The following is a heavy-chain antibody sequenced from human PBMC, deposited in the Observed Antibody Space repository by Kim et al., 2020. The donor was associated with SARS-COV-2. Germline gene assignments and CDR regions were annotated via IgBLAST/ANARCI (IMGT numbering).Heavy chain of an antibody. Sequence: SVKVSCKASGGTFSSYAISWVRQAPGQGLEWMGGIIPIFGTANYAQKFQGRVTITADESTSTAYMELSSLRSEDTAVYYCARARSIVLMVYAHGGYYGMDVWGQGTTVTVSS. CDR3: ARARSIVLMVYAHGGYYGMDV. CDR1: GGTFSSYA. J-gene: IGHJ6*02. CDR2: IIPIFGTA. V-gene: IGHV1-69*13. D-gene: IGHD2-8*01.